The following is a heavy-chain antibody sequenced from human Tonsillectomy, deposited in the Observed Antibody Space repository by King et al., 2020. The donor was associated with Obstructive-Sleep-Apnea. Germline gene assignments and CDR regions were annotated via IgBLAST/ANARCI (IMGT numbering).Heavy chain of an antibody. CDR1: VFTFSTYG. Sequence: VQLVESGGGVVQPGRSLRLSCAASVFTFSTYGMHWVRQAPGKGLEWLAVISYDVSNKYYADSVKGRFTISRDNSKNTLYLQMNSLRTEDTAVYYCAKDLGELLLRGMDVWGQGTTVTVSS. J-gene: IGHJ6*02. V-gene: IGHV3-30*18. D-gene: IGHD3-10*01. CDR2: ISYDVSNK. CDR3: AKDLGELLLRGMDV.